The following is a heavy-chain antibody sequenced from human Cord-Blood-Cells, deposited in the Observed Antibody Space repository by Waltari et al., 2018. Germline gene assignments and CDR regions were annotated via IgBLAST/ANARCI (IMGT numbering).Heavy chain of an antibody. J-gene: IGHJ4*02. V-gene: IGHV1-3*01. CDR3: ARAVDGYYDY. Sequence: QVQLVQSGAEVRKPGASVKVSCKASGSTFRSYAMHWVRQAPGQRLEWMGWSNAGNGNTKYAQKFQGRVTITRDTSASTAYMERSSLRSEDTAVYYCARAVDGYYDYWGQGTLVTVSS. CDR2: SNAGNGNT. D-gene: IGHD3-22*01. CDR1: GSTFRSYA.